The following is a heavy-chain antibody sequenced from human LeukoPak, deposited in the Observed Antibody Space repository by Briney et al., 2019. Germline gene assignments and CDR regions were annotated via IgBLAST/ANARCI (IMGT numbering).Heavy chain of an antibody. V-gene: IGHV1-2*04. CDR1: GYTFTGYY. Sequence: ASVKVSCKASGYTFTGYYMHWVRRAPGQGLEWMGWINPNSGGTNYAQKFQGWVTMTRDTSISTAYMELSRLRSDDTAVYYCARYDSSGYYFNYWGQGTLVTVSS. CDR2: INPNSGGT. D-gene: IGHD3-22*01. J-gene: IGHJ4*02. CDR3: ARYDSSGYYFNY.